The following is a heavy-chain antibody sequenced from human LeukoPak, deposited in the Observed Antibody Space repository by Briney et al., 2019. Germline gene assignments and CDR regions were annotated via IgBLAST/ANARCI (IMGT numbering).Heavy chain of an antibody. J-gene: IGHJ5*02. CDR2: ISPDSAFI. D-gene: IGHD1-26*01. Sequence: PGGSLRLSRVGSGFTFSIDGMNWVRQAPGKGLEWVSSISPDSAFIPQADSVKGRFTISRDNAKNSLYLQMESLRVEDTAAYYCANFQTVGVKPFEHWGQGTLVTVSS. CDR1: GFTFSIDG. CDR3: ANFQTVGVKPFEH. V-gene: IGHV3-21*01.